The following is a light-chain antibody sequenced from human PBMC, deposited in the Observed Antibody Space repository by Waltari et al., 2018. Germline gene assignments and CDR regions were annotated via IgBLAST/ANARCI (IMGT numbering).Light chain of an antibody. V-gene: IGKV3-15*01. Sequence: EIVMTQSPATLSVSPGERATLSCRASQSISIYLAWFQQKPGQALRLLIYQASTRATGSPARLSGSGSGTEFTLTISSLQSEDFAVDYCQQYYDGRTFGQGTKLEIK. CDR3: QQYYDGRT. CDR1: QSISIY. CDR2: QAS. J-gene: IGKJ2*01.